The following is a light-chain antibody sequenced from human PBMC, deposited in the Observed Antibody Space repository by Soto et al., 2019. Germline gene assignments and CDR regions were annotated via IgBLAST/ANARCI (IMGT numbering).Light chain of an antibody. Sequence: FVLTQSPGTLSLSPGERATLSCRASQSLANSFIAWYQQKPGQAPRLLIYDTSSRASGIPDRFSGSGSGTDFTLTISRLETEDFAVFYCQQYNYWPGTFGQGTKVDIK. V-gene: IGKV3-20*01. CDR1: QSLANSF. J-gene: IGKJ1*01. CDR2: DTS. CDR3: QQYNYWPGT.